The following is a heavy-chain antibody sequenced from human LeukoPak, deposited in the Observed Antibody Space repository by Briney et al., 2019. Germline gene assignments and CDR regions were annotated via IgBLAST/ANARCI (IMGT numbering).Heavy chain of an antibody. CDR1: GFTFNIYP. V-gene: IGHV3-23*01. J-gene: IGHJ4*02. D-gene: IGHD2-15*01. CDR3: AKSRVVDRRGYFDY. CDR2: IGTGGDT. Sequence: GGSLRLSCVASGFTFNIYPMTWVRQSPEKGLEWVSTIGTGGDTYYADSVKGRFTISRDDSKNTLYLQMHSLGTEDTAVYYCAKSRVVDRRGYFDYWGQGTLVTVSS.